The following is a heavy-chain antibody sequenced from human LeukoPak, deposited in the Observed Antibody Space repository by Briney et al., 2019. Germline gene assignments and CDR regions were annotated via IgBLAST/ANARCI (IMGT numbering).Heavy chain of an antibody. D-gene: IGHD6-6*01. CDR3: ARLRPRYSSWSYFDY. CDR2: IYYSGGT. Sequence: SQTLSLTRTVSGGSISSGGYYWSWIRQHPGKGLEWIGYIYYSGGTYYNPSLKSRVTISVDTSKNQFSLKLSSVTAADTAVYYCARLRPRYSSWSYFDYWGQGTLVTVSS. CDR1: GGSISSGGYY. J-gene: IGHJ4*02. V-gene: IGHV4-31*03.